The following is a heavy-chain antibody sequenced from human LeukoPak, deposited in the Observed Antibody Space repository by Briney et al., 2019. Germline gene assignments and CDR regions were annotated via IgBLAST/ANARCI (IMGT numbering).Heavy chain of an antibody. V-gene: IGHV1-8*01. CDR2: MNPNSGNT. D-gene: IGHD3-22*01. Sequence: ASVKVSCKASGYTFTSYDINWVRQATGQGLEWMGWMNPNSGNTGYAQKLQGRVTMTTDTSTSTAYMELRSLRSDDTAVYYCARQPLHYYDSSGYYSHFDYWGQGTLVTVSS. CDR1: GYTFTSYD. J-gene: IGHJ4*02. CDR3: ARQPLHYYDSSGYYSHFDY.